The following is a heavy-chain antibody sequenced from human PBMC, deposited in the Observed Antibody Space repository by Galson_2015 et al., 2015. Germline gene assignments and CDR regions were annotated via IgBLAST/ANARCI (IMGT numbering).Heavy chain of an antibody. Sequence: CAISGDSVSSNSAAWNWIRQSPSRGLEWLGRTYYRSKWYNDYAVSVKSRITISPDTSKNQFSLQPNSVTPEDTAVYYCARDSSRYYDSSGYYCLVYYGMDVWGQGTTVTVSS. CDR1: GDSVSSNSAA. CDR3: ARDSSRYYDSSGYYCLVYYGMDV. J-gene: IGHJ6*02. D-gene: IGHD3-22*01. CDR2: TYYRSKWYN. V-gene: IGHV6-1*01.